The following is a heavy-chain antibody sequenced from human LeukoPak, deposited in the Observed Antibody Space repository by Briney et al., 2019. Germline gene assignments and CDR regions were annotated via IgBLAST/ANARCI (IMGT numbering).Heavy chain of an antibody. CDR1: GDSITNYY. J-gene: IGHJ6*02. V-gene: IGHV4-59*08. D-gene: IGHD3-10*01. CDR3: ARLGGSGSYYYYYYYGMDV. CDR2: IYYSGST. Sequence: SETLSLTCTVSGDSITNYYWSWIRQPPGKGLEWIGYIYYSGSTNYNPSLKSRVTISVDTSKNQFSLKLSSVTAADTAVYYCARLGGSGSYYYYYYYGMDVWGQGTTVTVSS.